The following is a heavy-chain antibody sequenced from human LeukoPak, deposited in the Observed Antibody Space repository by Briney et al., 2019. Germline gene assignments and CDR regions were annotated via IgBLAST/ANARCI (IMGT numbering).Heavy chain of an antibody. CDR1: GFTFSSFA. CDR3: ARGPAPLIAVAGTKQLDY. V-gene: IGHV3-23*01. D-gene: IGHD6-19*01. J-gene: IGHJ4*02. CDR2: ISASGGST. Sequence: GGSLRLSCAASGFTFSSFATSWVRQAPGKGLEWVSGISASGGSTYYADSVKGRFTISRDNSKNTLYLQMNSLRAEDTAVYYCARGPAPLIAVAGTKQLDYWGQGTLVTVSS.